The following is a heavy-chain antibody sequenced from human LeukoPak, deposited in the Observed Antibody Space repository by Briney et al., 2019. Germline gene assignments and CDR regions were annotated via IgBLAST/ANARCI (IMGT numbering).Heavy chain of an antibody. J-gene: IGHJ4*02. CDR1: GGSFSGYY. CDR3: ARVPYYYDSSGCFDY. V-gene: IGHV4-34*01. Sequence: SETLSLTCAVYGGSFSGYYWSWIRRPPGKGLEWIGEINHSGSTNYNPSLKSRVTISVDTSKNQFSLKLSSVTAADTAVYYCARVPYYYDSSGCFDYWGQGTLVTVSS. CDR2: INHSGST. D-gene: IGHD3-22*01.